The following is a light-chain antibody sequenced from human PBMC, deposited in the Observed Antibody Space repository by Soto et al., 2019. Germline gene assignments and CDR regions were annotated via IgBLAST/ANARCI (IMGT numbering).Light chain of an antibody. J-gene: IGKJ4*01. V-gene: IGKV3D-20*01. CDR1: HTIASVY. CDR2: DTS. Sequence: IVLTQSPASLSLSPGERATLSCGASHTIASVYLAWYQHKPGLAPRLLIYDTSIRATGIQDRFTGSGSGTDFTLTISILEHEDFAVYYCQQYDTSLTVGGGTKVELK. CDR3: QQYDTSLT.